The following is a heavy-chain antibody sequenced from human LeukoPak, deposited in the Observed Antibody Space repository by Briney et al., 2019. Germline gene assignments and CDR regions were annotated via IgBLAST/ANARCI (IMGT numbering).Heavy chain of an antibody. J-gene: IGHJ4*02. CDR2: IYYSGST. CDR3: ARTDYGGNEVDY. V-gene: IGHV4-59*08. D-gene: IGHD4-23*01. Sequence: SETLSLTCTVSGGSISSYYWSWIRQPPGKGLEWIGYIYYSGSTNYNPSLKSRVTISVDTSKNQFSLKLSSVTAADTAVYYCARTDYGGNEVDYWGQGTLVTDSS. CDR1: GGSISSYY.